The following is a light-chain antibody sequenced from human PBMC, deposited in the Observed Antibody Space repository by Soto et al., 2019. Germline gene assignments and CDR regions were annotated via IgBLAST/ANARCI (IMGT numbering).Light chain of an antibody. V-gene: IGKV1-5*03. CDR2: KAS. Sequence: VSLSPSSLAASIGDRVTITCRASQTISSWLAWYQQKPGKAPKLLIYKASTLKSGVPSRFSGSGSGTEFTLTISSLQPDDFATYYCQQYNIYWTFGQGTKVDIK. CDR3: QQYNIYWT. J-gene: IGKJ1*01. CDR1: QTISSW.